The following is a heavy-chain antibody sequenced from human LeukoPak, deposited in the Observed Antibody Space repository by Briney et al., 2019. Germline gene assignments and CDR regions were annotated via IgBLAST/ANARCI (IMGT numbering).Heavy chain of an antibody. Sequence: ASVKVSCKASGYTFTGYYMHWVRQATGQGLEWMGWMNPNSGNTGYAQKFQGRVTMTRNTSISTAYMELSSLRSEDTAVYYCARVATIAARRGGYYFDYWGQGTLVTVSS. J-gene: IGHJ4*02. CDR3: ARVATIAARRGGYYFDY. CDR2: MNPNSGNT. CDR1: GYTFTGYY. D-gene: IGHD6-6*01. V-gene: IGHV1-8*02.